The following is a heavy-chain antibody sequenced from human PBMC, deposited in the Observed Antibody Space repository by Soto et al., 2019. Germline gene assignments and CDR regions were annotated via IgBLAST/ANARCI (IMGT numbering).Heavy chain of an antibody. CDR3: ARRTDYGDYSDAFDV. CDR1: GDTISSSDFY. CDR2: IFYSGST. D-gene: IGHD4-17*01. V-gene: IGHV4-39*01. Sequence: QLQLQESGPGLVKPSETLSLTCTASGDTISSSDFYWGWIRQPPGRGLEWIGNIFYSGSTYYNPSLKSRVTISVDTSRDQFSLNLSSVTAADTAVYYCARRTDYGDYSDAFDVWGHGSMVTVSS. J-gene: IGHJ3*01.